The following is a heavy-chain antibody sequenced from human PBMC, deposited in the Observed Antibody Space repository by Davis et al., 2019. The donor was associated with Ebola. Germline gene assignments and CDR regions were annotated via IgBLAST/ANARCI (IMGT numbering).Heavy chain of an antibody. Sequence: GGSLRLSCAASGFTFSSYSMNWVRQAPGKGLEWVSSISSRSSYIYYADSVKGRFTISRDNAKNSLYLQMNSLRAEDTAVYYCAREGLPAATDYWGQGTLVTVSS. CDR2: ISSRSSYI. CDR1: GFTFSSYS. D-gene: IGHD2-2*01. J-gene: IGHJ4*02. V-gene: IGHV3-21*01. CDR3: AREGLPAATDY.